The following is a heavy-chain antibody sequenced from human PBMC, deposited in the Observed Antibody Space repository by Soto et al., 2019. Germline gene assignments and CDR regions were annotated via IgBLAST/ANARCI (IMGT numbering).Heavy chain of an antibody. D-gene: IGHD3-16*01. CDR1: GFTFSSYG. CDR3: ARDGGSYYYYGTDV. V-gene: IGHV3-33*01. J-gene: IGHJ6*02. CDR2: IWYDGSNK. Sequence: QVQLVESGGGVVQPGRSLRLSCAASGFTFSSYGMHWVRQAPGKGLEWVAVIWYDGSNKYYADSVKGRFTISRDNSKTTLYLQMKSLRAEDTAVYYCARDGGSYYYYGTDVWGQGTTVTVAS.